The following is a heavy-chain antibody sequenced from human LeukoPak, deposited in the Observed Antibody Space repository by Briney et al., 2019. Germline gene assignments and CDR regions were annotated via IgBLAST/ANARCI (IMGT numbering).Heavy chain of an antibody. J-gene: IGHJ4*02. CDR3: ARDGGVTAGIIREK. CDR2: INPSAGST. D-gene: IGHD3-16*01. Sequence: ASVKVSCKASGYTFTSYYMHWVRQAPGQGLEWMGIINPSAGSTSYAQKFQGRVTMTRDMSTSTVYMELSSLRSDDTAVYYCARDGGVTAGIIREKWGQGTLVTVSS. V-gene: IGHV1-46*01. CDR1: GYTFTSYY.